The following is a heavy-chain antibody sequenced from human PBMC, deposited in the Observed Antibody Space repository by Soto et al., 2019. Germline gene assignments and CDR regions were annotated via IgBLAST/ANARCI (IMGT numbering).Heavy chain of an antibody. CDR3: ARPQFSGTYQELFTI. CDR2: VYYSENT. J-gene: IGHJ6*02. Sequence: PSETLSLTCTVSGPSISSSTYYWGWIRQPPGKGLEWIGSVYYSENTYYNPSLKSRVTISVDTSKNLFSLKLTSVTAAATAMYYCARPQFSGTYQELFTIWGQRTTGTLSS. D-gene: IGHD1-26*01. CDR1: GPSISSSTYY. V-gene: IGHV4-39*02.